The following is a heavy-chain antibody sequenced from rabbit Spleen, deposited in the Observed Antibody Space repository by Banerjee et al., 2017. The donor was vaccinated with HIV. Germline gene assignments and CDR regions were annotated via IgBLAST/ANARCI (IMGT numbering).Heavy chain of an antibody. D-gene: IGHD1-1*01. J-gene: IGHJ4*01. CDR2: IYIGSSGST. Sequence: QSLEESGGGLVKPGASLTLTCKASGIDFSNDYMCWVRQAPGTGLEWIACIYIGSSGSTYYASWAKGRFTISKTSSTTVTLQMTSLTAADTATYFCARGIPSGGFYFDLWGQGTLVTVS. CDR3: ARGIPSGGFYFDL. CDR1: GIDFSNDY. V-gene: IGHV1S40*01.